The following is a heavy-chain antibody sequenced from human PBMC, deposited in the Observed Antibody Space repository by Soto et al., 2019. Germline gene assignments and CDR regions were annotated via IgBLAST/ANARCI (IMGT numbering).Heavy chain of an antibody. D-gene: IGHD3-22*01. V-gene: IGHV3-33*01. CDR2: IWYDGSNK. J-gene: IGHJ4*02. Sequence: SLRLSCAASGFTFSSYGMHWVRQAPGKGLEWVAVIWYDGSNKYYADSVKGRFTISRDNSKNTLYLQMNSLRAEDTVVYYCARDPPSLHYYDSSGYLFDYWGQGTLVTVSS. CDR1: GFTFSSYG. CDR3: ARDPPSLHYYDSSGYLFDY.